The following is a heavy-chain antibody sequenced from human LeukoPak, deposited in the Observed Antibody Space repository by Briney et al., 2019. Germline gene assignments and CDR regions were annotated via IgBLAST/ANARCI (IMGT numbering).Heavy chain of an antibody. D-gene: IGHD2-15*01. V-gene: IGHV3-21*01. J-gene: IGHJ4*02. Sequence: GGSLRLSCAASGFTFSSYSMNWVRQAPGKGLEWVSSISTSSSYIYYADSVKGRFIIARDNAKNSLYLQMSSLRAEDTAVYYCARGGGYCSGGSCPTPDYWGQGTLFTVSS. CDR2: ISTSSSYI. CDR3: ARGGGYCSGGSCPTPDY. CDR1: GFTFSSYS.